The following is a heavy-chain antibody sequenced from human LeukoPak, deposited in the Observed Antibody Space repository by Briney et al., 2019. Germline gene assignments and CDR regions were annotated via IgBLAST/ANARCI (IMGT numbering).Heavy chain of an antibody. CDR3: ARAPGGRRAYYMDV. J-gene: IGHJ6*03. D-gene: IGHD3-16*01. CDR2: ISTSVNP. V-gene: IGHV4-61*02. Sequence: SETLSLTCTVSGGSISSGSYYSNWIRQPAGKGLEWIGRISTSVNPNYNPSLKSRVTISVDTSKNQFSLKLNSVTAADTAVYYCARAPGGRRAYYMDVWGKGTTVTISS. CDR1: GGSISSGSYY.